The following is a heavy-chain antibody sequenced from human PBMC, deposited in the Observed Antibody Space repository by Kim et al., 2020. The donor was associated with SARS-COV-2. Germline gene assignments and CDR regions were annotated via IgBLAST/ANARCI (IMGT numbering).Heavy chain of an antibody. CDR3: ARDYPCESSGGSCLDY. CDR2: INPSGGST. J-gene: IGHJ4*02. D-gene: IGHD2-15*01. Sequence: ASVKVSCKASGYTFTSYYMHWVRQAPGQGLEWMGIINPSGGSTSYAQKFQGRVTMTRDTSTSTVYMELSSLRSEDTAVYYCARDYPCESSGGSCLDYWGQGTLVTVSS. V-gene: IGHV1-46*01. CDR1: GYTFTSYY.